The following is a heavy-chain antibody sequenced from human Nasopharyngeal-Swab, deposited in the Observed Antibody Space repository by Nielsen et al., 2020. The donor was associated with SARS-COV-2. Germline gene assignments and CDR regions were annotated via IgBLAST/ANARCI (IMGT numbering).Heavy chain of an antibody. CDR2: IYPGDSDT. V-gene: IGHV5-51*01. Sequence: GESLKISCQGSGYSFTSYWIGWVRQMPGKGLEWMGIIYPGDSDTRYSPSFQGQVTISADKSISTAYLQWSSLKAPDTAMYYCASYYGSGNDGMDVWGQGTTVTVSS. CDR1: GYSFTSYW. J-gene: IGHJ6*02. CDR3: ASYYGSGNDGMDV. D-gene: IGHD3-10*01.